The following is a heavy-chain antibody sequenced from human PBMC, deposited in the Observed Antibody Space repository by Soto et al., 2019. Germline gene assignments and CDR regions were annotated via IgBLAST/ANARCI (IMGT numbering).Heavy chain of an antibody. Sequence: EVQLEESGGGLIQPGGSLRLSCTVSGFILSDYYMTWVRQAPGQGLEWVSLIYSGGTTYYADSVKGRFTISRDDIMNTLYLEMNSLRDADTAVYYCARGGRDHSGWRYAESYGLDVWGQGTAVTVSS. CDR2: IYSGGTT. V-gene: IGHV3-53*01. D-gene: IGHD2-2*01. J-gene: IGHJ6*02. CDR3: ARGGRDHSGWRYAESYGLDV. CDR1: GFILSDYY.